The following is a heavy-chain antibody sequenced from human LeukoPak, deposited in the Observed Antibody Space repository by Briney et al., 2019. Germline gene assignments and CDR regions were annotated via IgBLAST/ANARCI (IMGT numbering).Heavy chain of an antibody. V-gene: IGHV3-7*04. D-gene: IGHD5-12*01. CDR3: ARDSPGYGGYSY. Sequence: GGSLRLSCTASGFTFSKYWMTWVRQAPGKGLEWVANIKEDGSAKYYVDSMKGRFTISRDNAKNSLYLQINSLRAEDTAVYYCARDSPGYGGYSYWGQGTLVTVSS. CDR2: IKEDGSAK. J-gene: IGHJ4*02. CDR1: GFTFSKYW.